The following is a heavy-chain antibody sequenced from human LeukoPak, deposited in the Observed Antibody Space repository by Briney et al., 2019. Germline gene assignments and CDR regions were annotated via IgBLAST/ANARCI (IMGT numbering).Heavy chain of an antibody. D-gene: IGHD6-19*01. J-gene: IGHJ6*02. CDR3: ARGHSSGWYPAARNYYYGMDV. CDR1: GYTFTSYD. Sequence: GASVKVSCKASGYTFTSYDINWVRQATGQGLEWMGWMNPNSGNTGYAQKFQGRVTMTRNTSISTAYMELSSLRSEDTAVYYCARGHSSGWYPAARNYYYGMDVWGQGTTVTVSS. V-gene: IGHV1-8*01. CDR2: MNPNSGNT.